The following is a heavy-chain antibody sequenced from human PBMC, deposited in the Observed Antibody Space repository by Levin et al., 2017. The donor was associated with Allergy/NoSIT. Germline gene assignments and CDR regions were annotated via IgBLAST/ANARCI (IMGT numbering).Heavy chain of an antibody. CDR3: AKGGPALYYFDY. J-gene: IGHJ4*02. V-gene: IGHV3-23*01. Sequence: GESLKISCAASGFTFSSYAMSWVRQAPGKGLEWVSAISGSGGSTYYADSVKGRFTISRDNSKNTLYLQMNSLRAEDTAVYYCAKGGPALYYFDYWGQGTLVTVSS. CDR1: GFTFSSYA. CDR2: ISGSGGST.